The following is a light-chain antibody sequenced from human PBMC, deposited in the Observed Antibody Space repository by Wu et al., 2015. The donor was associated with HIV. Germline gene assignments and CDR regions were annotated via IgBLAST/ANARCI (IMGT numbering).Light chain of an antibody. J-gene: IGKJ4*01. CDR3: QQFNSYPPS. V-gene: IGKV1-13*02. Sequence: AIQLTQSPSSLSASVGDRVTLTCRASQGIASALAWYQHQPGKGPKLLIYGASSLETGVPSRFSGSGSGTDFTLTISSLQPEDFATYYCQQFNSYPPSFGGGTKADIK. CDR1: QGIASA. CDR2: GAS.